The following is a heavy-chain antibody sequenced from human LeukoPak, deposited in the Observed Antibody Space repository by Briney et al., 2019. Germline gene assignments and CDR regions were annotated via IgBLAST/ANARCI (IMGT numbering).Heavy chain of an antibody. V-gene: IGHV3-30*14. CDR3: SKDSSMLRGPIVIYYFDF. J-gene: IGHJ4*02. CDR1: GFTLRSYA. CDR2: ISYDGSNK. Sequence: GRSLRLSCVASGFTLRSYAMLLLRQDPGTGLEWVAVISYDGSNKYYQDYVKGRFTISRDNTKNTQYLQMNSLRAECTALCYFSKDSSMLRGPIVIYYFDFWGQGTLVTVSS. D-gene: IGHD3-10*01.